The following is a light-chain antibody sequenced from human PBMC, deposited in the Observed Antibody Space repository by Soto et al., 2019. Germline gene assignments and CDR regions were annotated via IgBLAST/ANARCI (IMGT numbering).Light chain of an antibody. CDR3: GTWDSILSIFV. J-gene: IGLJ1*01. CDR2: END. CDR1: SSNIGRNY. Sequence: QSVLTQPPSVSVAPGQKVTMSCSGGSSNIGRNYVSWHQQVPGTAPKLLIYENDKRPSGVPDRFSGSKSGTSATLGITGLQTGDEADYYCGTWDSILSIFVFGTGTKLTVL. V-gene: IGLV1-51*02.